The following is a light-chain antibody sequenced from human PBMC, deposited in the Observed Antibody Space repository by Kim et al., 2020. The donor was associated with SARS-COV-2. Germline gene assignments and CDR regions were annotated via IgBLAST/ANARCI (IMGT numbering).Light chain of an antibody. Sequence: ASVGDRVTITCRGSQSVRNYLAWYQQKPGKAPKLLIYAASALQSGVPSRFRGSGSGTDFTLTINSLQPEDVATYYCQKWSGAPWTFGQGTKVEIK. J-gene: IGKJ1*01. CDR2: AAS. CDR1: QSVRNY. V-gene: IGKV1-27*01. CDR3: QKWSGAPWT.